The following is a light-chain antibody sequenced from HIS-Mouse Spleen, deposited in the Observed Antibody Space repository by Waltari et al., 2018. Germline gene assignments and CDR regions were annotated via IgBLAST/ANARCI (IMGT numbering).Light chain of an antibody. V-gene: IGLV1-47*01. Sequence: QSVLTQPPSASGTPGQRVTISCSGSSSNIGSSYVYWYQQLPGTAPKLRIYRNNQRPSGVPERFSGSKSGPSASLAISGLRSEAEADYYCAAWDDSLSGPVFGGGTKLTVL. CDR1: SSNIGSSY. CDR3: AAWDDSLSGPV. CDR2: RNN. J-gene: IGLJ3*02.